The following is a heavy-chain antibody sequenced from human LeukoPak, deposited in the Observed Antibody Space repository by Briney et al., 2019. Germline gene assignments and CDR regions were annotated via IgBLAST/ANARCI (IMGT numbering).Heavy chain of an antibody. CDR3: ARGLFSSRLYWFDP. Sequence: SETLSLTCTVSGGSISSYYWSWIRQPPGKGLEWIGYIYYSGSTNYSPSLKSRVTISVDTSKNQFSLKLSSVTAADTAVYYCARGLFSSRLYWFDPWGQGTLVTVSS. V-gene: IGHV4-59*12. CDR2: IYYSGST. J-gene: IGHJ5*02. D-gene: IGHD6-13*01. CDR1: GGSISSYY.